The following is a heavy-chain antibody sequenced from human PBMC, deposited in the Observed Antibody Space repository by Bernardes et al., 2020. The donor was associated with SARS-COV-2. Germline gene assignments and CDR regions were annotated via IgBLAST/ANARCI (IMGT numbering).Heavy chain of an antibody. V-gene: IGHV4-59*01. Sequence: SETLSLTCTVSGGSISSYYWSWIRQPPGKGLEWIGYIYYSGSTNYNPSLKSRVTISVDTSKNQFSLKLSSVTAADTAVYYCATYDFWRGDHDWFDPWGQGILVTVSS. CDR2: IYYSGST. J-gene: IGHJ5*02. CDR3: ATYDFWRGDHDWFDP. D-gene: IGHD3-3*01. CDR1: GGSISSYY.